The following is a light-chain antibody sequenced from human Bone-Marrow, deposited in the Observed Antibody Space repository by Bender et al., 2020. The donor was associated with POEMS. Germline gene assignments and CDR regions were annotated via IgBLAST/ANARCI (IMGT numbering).Light chain of an antibody. Sequence: QSALTQPVSVTGSPGQSITISCTGTSSDVGKYNLVSWYQQHPGKAPKLIISEGNKRPSGVSNRFSGSKSGNTASLTISGLQAEDEADYYCSSYAGSRTFVVFGGGTKLTVL. CDR2: EGN. J-gene: IGLJ3*02. CDR1: SSDVGKYNL. CDR3: SSYAGSRTFVV. V-gene: IGLV2-23*03.